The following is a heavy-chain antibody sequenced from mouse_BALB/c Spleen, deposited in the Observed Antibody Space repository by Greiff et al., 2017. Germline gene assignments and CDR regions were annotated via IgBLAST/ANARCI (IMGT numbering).Heavy chain of an antibody. Sequence: DVKLVESGGGLVKPGGSLKLSCAASGFTFSSYTMSWVRQTPEKRLEWVATISSGGSYTYYPDSVKGRFTISRDNAKNTLYLQMSSLKSEDTAMYYCTRDGGYNYFDYWGQGTTLTVSS. CDR2: ISSGGSYT. D-gene: IGHD2-2*01. CDR3: TRDGGYNYFDY. V-gene: IGHV5-6-4*01. CDR1: GFTFSSYT. J-gene: IGHJ2*01.